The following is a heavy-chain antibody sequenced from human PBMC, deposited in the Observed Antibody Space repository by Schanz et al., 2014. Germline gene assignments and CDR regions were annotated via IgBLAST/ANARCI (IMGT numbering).Heavy chain of an antibody. CDR2: ISYDGSHK. J-gene: IGHJ6*02. CDR1: GFTFSNFA. Sequence: QVQLVESGGGVVQPGRSLRLSCAASGFTFSNFAIHWVRQAPGKGLEWVAVISYDGSHKDYADSVKGRFTISRDNSKNTLYRQMNSLRAEDTAVYYCARDRQQLVGRIGYYYGMDVWGQGTTVTVSS. V-gene: IGHV3-30*04. CDR3: ARDRQQLVGRIGYYYGMDV. D-gene: IGHD6-13*01.